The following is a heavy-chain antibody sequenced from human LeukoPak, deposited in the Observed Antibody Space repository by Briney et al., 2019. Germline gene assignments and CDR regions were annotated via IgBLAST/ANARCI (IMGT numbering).Heavy chain of an antibody. CDR3: AREAHFGVVVYFDD. CDR2: SSSSGSIN. V-gene: IGHV3-11*01. D-gene: IGHD3-3*01. CDR1: GFTLSDYY. Sequence: GGSLRLSCAASGFTLSDYYMVWVRQAPGKGLEWVSLSSSSGSINYCADSVKGRFTVSRDNAKNSVYLQMNGLRAEDTAVYYCAREAHFGVVVYFDDWGQATLVSVSS. J-gene: IGHJ4*02.